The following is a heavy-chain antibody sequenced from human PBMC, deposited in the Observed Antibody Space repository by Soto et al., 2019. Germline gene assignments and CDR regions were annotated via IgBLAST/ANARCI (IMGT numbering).Heavy chain of an antibody. Sequence: PGGSLRLSCAASGFTFSIYGMHWVRQAPGKGLEWVAVISYDGSNKYYADSVKGRFTISRDNSKNTLYLQMNSLRAEDTAVYYCAAWDHYYYGMDVWGQGTTVTVSS. CDR1: GFTFSIYG. CDR3: AAWDHYYYGMDV. J-gene: IGHJ6*02. V-gene: IGHV3-30*03. D-gene: IGHD1-26*01. CDR2: ISYDGSNK.